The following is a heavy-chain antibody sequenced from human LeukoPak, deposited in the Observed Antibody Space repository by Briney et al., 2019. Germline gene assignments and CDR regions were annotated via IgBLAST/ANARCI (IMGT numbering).Heavy chain of an antibody. CDR1: GFSFSRYD. CDR2: IRYDGNNK. V-gene: IGHV3-30*02. CDR3: AKDRQTITIFGVVNTPRANFDY. Sequence: GGSLRLSCAASGFSFSRYDIHWVRQAPGKGLEWVAFIRYDGNNKNYADSVKGRFTISRDNFMSTVYLQMNSLRAEDTAVYYCAKDRQTITIFGVVNTPRANFDYWGQGTLVTVSS. D-gene: IGHD3-3*01. J-gene: IGHJ4*02.